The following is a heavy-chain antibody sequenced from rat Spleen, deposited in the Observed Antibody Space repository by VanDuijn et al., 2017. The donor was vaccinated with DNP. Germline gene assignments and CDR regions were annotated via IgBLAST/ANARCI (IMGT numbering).Heavy chain of an antibody. Sequence: QVQLKESGPGLVQPSQTLSLTCTVAGFSLTSYNVHWVRQLPGKVLEWIAAISSGGSTYYNSALKSRLSISRDTSKSQVFLKMNSLQTEDTAIYFCTRDRGTAVVTPFDYWGQGVMVTVSS. V-gene: IGHV2-6*01. CDR2: ISSGGST. D-gene: IGHD1-1*01. J-gene: IGHJ2*01. CDR1: GFSLTSYN. CDR3: TRDRGTAVVTPFDY.